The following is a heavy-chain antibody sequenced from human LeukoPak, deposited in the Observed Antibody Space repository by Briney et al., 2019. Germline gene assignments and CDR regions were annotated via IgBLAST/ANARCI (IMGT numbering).Heavy chain of an antibody. J-gene: IGHJ4*02. D-gene: IGHD6-13*01. Sequence: PSETLSLTCTVSGGSISSSSYYWGWIRQPPGKGLEWIGSIYYSGSTYYNPSLKGRVTISVDTSKNQFSLKLSSVTAADTAVYYCARHFPEAQAAAGTWVFDYWGQGTLVTVSS. V-gene: IGHV4-39*01. CDR1: GGSISSSSYY. CDR3: ARHFPEAQAAAGTWVFDY. CDR2: IYYSGST.